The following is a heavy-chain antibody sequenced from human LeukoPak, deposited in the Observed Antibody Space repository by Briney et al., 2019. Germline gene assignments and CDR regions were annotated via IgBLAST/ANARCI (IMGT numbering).Heavy chain of an antibody. V-gene: IGHV4-59*08. J-gene: IGHJ4*02. CDR1: GGSISSYY. D-gene: IGHD4-17*01. Sequence: PSETLSLTCTVTGGSISSYYWSWIRQPPGKGLEWIGYIYYSGSTNHNPSLKSRVTISVDTSKNQFSLKLSPVTAADTAVYYCARNRAYGDYLDYWGQGTLVTVSS. CDR2: IYYSGST. CDR3: ARNRAYGDYLDY.